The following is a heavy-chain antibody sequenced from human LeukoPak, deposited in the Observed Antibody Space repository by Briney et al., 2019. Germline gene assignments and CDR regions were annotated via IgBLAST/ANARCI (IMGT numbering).Heavy chain of an antibody. Sequence: GESLQISCKGSGYSFTSYWIGWVRQMPGKGLEWMGIIYPGDSDTRYSPSFQGQVTISADKSISTAYLQWSSLKASDTAMYYCAGQIPGIAAAGMPFDYWGQGTLVTVSS. J-gene: IGHJ4*02. CDR2: IYPGDSDT. CDR1: GYSFTSYW. V-gene: IGHV5-51*01. CDR3: AGQIPGIAAAGMPFDY. D-gene: IGHD6-13*01.